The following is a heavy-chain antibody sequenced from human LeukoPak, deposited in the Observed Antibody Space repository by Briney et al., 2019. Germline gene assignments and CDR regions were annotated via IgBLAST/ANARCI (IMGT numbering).Heavy chain of an antibody. J-gene: IGHJ6*02. D-gene: IGHD1-1*01. CDR2: ISAYNGNT. V-gene: IGHV1-18*01. CDR3: ARVPQIVQYYYGMDV. CDR1: GYTFTSYG. Sequence: ASVEVSCKASGYTFTSYGISWVRQAPGQGLEWMGWISAYNGNTNYAQKLQGRVTMTTDTSTSTAYMELRSLRSDDTAVYYCARVPQIVQYYYGMDVWGQGTTVTVSS.